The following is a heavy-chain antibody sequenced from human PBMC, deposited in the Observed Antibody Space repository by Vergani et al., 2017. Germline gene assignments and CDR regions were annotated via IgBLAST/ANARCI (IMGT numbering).Heavy chain of an antibody. CDR2: IYPGNSDT. J-gene: IGHJ6*03. D-gene: IGHD3-22*01. CDR3: ARLYSKYYYDXNSPRGAYYYYMDV. CDR1: GYSFTSYW. V-gene: IGHV5-51*03. Sequence: EVQLVQSGAEVKKPGESLKISCKGSGYSFTSYWIGWVRQMPGKGLEWMEIIYPGNSDTRYSPSVQGKVNISANKSISTAYLQWSSLKASDTAMYYCARLYSKYYYDXNSPRGAYYYYMDVWGKGTTVTVSS.